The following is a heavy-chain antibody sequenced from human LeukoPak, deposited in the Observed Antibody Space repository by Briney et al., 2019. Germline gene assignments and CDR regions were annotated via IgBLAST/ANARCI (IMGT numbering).Heavy chain of an antibody. Sequence: GGCLRLSCAASGFSVRTNYMSWGRQAPGKGLEWVSVIYSGGTIRYADSVKGRFTISRDNSRDTLHLQMNSLRVDDTAVYYCVRAVHHLFYSDSSGYYGDAFDVWGQGTVVTVSS. J-gene: IGHJ3*01. D-gene: IGHD3-22*01. CDR2: IYSGGTI. V-gene: IGHV3-53*01. CDR1: GFSVRTNY. CDR3: VRAVHHLFYSDSSGYYGDAFDV.